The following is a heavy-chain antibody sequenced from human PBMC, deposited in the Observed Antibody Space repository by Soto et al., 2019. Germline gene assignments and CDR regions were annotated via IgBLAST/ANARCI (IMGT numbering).Heavy chain of an antibody. J-gene: IGHJ5*02. D-gene: IGHD3-22*01. Sequence: SETLSLTCTVSGGSISSGGYYWSWIRQHPGKGLEWIGYIYYSGSTYYNPSLKSRVTISVDTSKNQFSLKLSSVTAADTAVYYCARIPMIVVVITTPGGFDPWGQGTLVTVSS. CDR2: IYYSGST. CDR1: GGSISSGGYY. V-gene: IGHV4-31*03. CDR3: ARIPMIVVVITTPGGFDP.